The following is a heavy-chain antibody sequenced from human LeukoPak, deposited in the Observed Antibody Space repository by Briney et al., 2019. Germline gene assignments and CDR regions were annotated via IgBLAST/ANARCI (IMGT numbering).Heavy chain of an antibody. J-gene: IGHJ6*02. V-gene: IGHV3-23*01. CDR2: ISGSGGST. CDR1: GSTFSSYA. D-gene: IGHD6-13*01. CDR3: AKGLAAVLYYYYGMDV. Sequence: GGSLRLSSAASGSTFSSYAMSWVRQAPGKGLEWVSAISGSGGSTYYADSVKGRFTISRDNSKNTLYLQMNSLRAEDTAVYYCAKGLAAVLYYYYGMDVWGQGPTVTVSS.